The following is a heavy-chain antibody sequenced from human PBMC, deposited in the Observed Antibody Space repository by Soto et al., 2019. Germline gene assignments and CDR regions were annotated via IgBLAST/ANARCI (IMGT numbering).Heavy chain of an antibody. CDR3: ARRGPGSSSWYYYYGMDV. CDR2: IIPIFGIA. J-gene: IGHJ6*02. D-gene: IGHD6-13*01. CDR1: GGTFSSYA. V-gene: IGHV1-69*01. Sequence: QVQLVQSGAEVKKPGSSVKVSCKASGGTFSSYAISWVRQAPGQGLEWMGGIIPIFGIANYAQKFQGRVTITADESTSTAYMELSSLRSEDTAVYYCARRGPGSSSWYYYYGMDVWGQGTTVTVSS.